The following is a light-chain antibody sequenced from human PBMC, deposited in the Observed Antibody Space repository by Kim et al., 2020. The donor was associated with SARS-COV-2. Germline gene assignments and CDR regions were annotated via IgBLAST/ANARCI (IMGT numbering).Light chain of an antibody. CDR1: SSNIGSNY. CDR2: RSN. V-gene: IGLV1-47*01. Sequence: QSVLTQPPSASGTPGQRVTISCSGSSSNIGSNYVYWYQQLPGTAPKLLIYRSNQRPSGVPDRFSGSKSGTSASLAISGLRSEDEADYYCAACDDSLRLVFGTGTKVTVL. CDR3: AACDDSLRLV. J-gene: IGLJ1*01.